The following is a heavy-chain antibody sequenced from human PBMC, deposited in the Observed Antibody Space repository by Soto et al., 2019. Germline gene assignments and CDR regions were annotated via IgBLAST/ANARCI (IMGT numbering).Heavy chain of an antibody. CDR1: GFTVSSNY. D-gene: IGHD2-2*01. CDR3: AREVVVHGRDV. Sequence: VGSLRLSCAASGFTVSSNYMSWVLQAPGKGLGRVSVIYCGGSRYYAYSGKGRFTISRDNSKNSLYLQMNSLRAEDTAVYYCAREVVVHGRDVWGTGTTVTVSS. CDR2: IYCGGSR. V-gene: IGHV3-53*01. J-gene: IGHJ6*04.